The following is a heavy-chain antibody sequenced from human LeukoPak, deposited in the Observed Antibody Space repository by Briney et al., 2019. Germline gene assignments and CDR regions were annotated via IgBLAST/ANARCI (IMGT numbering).Heavy chain of an antibody. D-gene: IGHD3-10*01. CDR1: GGSISSYY. J-gene: IGHJ5*02. Sequence: PSETLSLTCTVSGGSISSYYWSWIRQPAGKGLEWIGRIYTSGSTNYNPSLKSRVTISVDTSKNQFSLKLSSVTAADTAVYYCARLAVTMVRGVYWFAPWGQGTLVTVSS. CDR3: ARLAVTMVRGVYWFAP. CDR2: IYTSGST. V-gene: IGHV4-4*07.